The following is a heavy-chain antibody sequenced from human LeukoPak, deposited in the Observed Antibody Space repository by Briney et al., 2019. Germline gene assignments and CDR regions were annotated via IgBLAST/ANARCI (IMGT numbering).Heavy chain of an antibody. V-gene: IGHV3-23*01. CDR2: ISGSGGST. CDR3: AKVRSYYYDSSGYVDY. Sequence: GGSLRLPCAASGFTFDDYAMYWVRQAPGKGLEWVSAISGSGGSTYYADSVKGRFTISRDNSKNTLYLQMNSLRAEDTAVYYCAKVRSYYYDSSGYVDYWGQGTLVTVSS. J-gene: IGHJ4*02. CDR1: GFTFDDYA. D-gene: IGHD3-22*01.